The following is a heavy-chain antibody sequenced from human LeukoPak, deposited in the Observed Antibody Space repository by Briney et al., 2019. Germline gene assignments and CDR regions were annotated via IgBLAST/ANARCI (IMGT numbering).Heavy chain of an antibody. CDR2: IYWDEDK. Sequence: SGPTLVKPTQTLTLTCTFSGFSLSTSGVGVGWIRQPPGKALEWLALIYWDEDKRYSPSLKSRLTITKDTSKNQVVLTMTNMDPVDTATYYCAHSVAIFGVDPRYYYYYYMDVWGKGTTVTVSS. J-gene: IGHJ6*03. CDR1: GFSLSTSGVG. CDR3: AHSVAIFGVDPRYYYYYYMDV. D-gene: IGHD3-3*01. V-gene: IGHV2-5*02.